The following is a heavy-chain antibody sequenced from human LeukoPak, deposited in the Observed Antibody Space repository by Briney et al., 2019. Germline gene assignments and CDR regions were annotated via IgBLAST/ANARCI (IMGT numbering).Heavy chain of an antibody. J-gene: IGHJ4*02. Sequence: ASVKVSCKASGYTFTGYHMHWLRQAPGQGLEWMGRINPNSGGTNYAQKFQGRVTMTRDTSISTVYLELSRLRSDDTAVYYCATDAYYYDSSGYSTSVHYFDYWGQGTLVTVSS. CDR1: GYTFTGYH. V-gene: IGHV1-2*06. CDR3: ATDAYYYDSSGYSTSVHYFDY. CDR2: INPNSGGT. D-gene: IGHD3-22*01.